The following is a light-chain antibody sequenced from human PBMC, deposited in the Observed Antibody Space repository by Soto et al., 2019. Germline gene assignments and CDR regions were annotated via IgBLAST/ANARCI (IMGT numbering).Light chain of an antibody. J-gene: IGKJ1*01. CDR2: DAS. Sequence: DIQMTQSPSTLSASVGDRVTITCRPSQSISSWLAWYQQKRGKAPKVXIYDASSLESGVPSRFSGSGSGTEFTLTISSLQPDDFATYYCQQYNSYSWTFGQGTKVDIK. V-gene: IGKV1-5*01. CDR1: QSISSW. CDR3: QQYNSYSWT.